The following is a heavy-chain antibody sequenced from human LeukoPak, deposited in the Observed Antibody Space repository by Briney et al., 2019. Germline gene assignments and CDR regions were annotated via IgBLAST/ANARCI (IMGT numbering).Heavy chain of an antibody. D-gene: IGHD1-26*01. CDR2: ISGSGGRT. CDR1: GFTLSSYA. CDR3: AKNGVGATTLRWFDP. J-gene: IGHJ5*02. Sequence: GGSLRLSCAASGFTLSSYAMTWVRQAPGTGLGWVSAISGSGGRTYSADSVKGRFTISRDHSKNTLYLQMNSLRAEDTAVYYCAKNGVGATTLRWFDPWGQGTLVTVSS. V-gene: IGHV3-23*01.